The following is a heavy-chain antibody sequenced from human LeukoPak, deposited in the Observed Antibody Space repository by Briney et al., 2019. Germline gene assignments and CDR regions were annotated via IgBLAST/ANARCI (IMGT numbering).Heavy chain of an antibody. Sequence: ASVKVSCKASGYTFTGYYMHWVRQAPGQGLEWMGWINPNSGGTNYAQKFQGRVTMTRDTSISTAYMELSRLRSDDTAVYYCAKPINVGATGLLDAFDIWGQGTMVTVSS. J-gene: IGHJ3*02. D-gene: IGHD1-26*01. CDR1: GYTFTGYY. CDR3: AKPINVGATGLLDAFDI. CDR2: INPNSGGT. V-gene: IGHV1-2*02.